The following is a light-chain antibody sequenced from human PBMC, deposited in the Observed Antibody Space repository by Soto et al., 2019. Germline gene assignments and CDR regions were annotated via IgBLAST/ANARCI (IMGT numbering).Light chain of an antibody. CDR2: EVS. CDR3: RSYTSSSTVV. Sequence: QSALTQPASVSGSPGQSITISCTGTSSDVGDYNYVSWYQQHPGKAPKLMIYEVSNRPSGVSNRFSGSKSGNTASLTISGLQAEDEADYYCRSYTSSSTVVFGGGTQLTVL. V-gene: IGLV2-14*01. CDR1: SSDVGDYNY. J-gene: IGLJ2*01.